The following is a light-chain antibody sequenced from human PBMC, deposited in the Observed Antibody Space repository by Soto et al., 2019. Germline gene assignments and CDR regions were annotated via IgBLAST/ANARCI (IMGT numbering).Light chain of an antibody. CDR3: HQRQSWPRT. J-gene: IGKJ1*01. V-gene: IGKV3-20*01. CDR1: QSVSSSY. CDR2: GAS. Sequence: EIVLTQSPGTLSLSPGERATLPCRASQSVSSSYLAWYQQKPGQAPRLLIYGASSRATGIPDRFSGSGSGTDFTLTISNVEPEDFAVYYCHQRQSWPRTFGQGTKVDIK.